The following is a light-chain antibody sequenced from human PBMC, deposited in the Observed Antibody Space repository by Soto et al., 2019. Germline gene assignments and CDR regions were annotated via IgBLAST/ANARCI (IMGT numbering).Light chain of an antibody. CDR1: SSNIGSNT. V-gene: IGLV1-44*01. Sequence: QAVVTQPPSASGTPGQRVTISCSGSSSNIGSNTVNWYQQLPGTAPKLLIYSNNQRPSGVPDRFSGSKSGTSASLDISGLQSEDEADYYCAAWDDSLNAVVFGGGTKVTVL. J-gene: IGLJ2*01. CDR2: SNN. CDR3: AAWDDSLNAVV.